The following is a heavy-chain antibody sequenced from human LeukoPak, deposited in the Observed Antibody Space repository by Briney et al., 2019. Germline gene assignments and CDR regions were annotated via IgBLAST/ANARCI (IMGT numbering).Heavy chain of an antibody. D-gene: IGHD6-25*01. J-gene: IGHJ4*02. V-gene: IGHV4-39*01. CDR3: ARQLPTAAADTRGYFDY. Sequence: PSETLSLTCTVSFDSISPISSSTYYWGWIRQAPGKGLEWIGSLYYGENAHYNPSLKSRATLYVDTSNNQFSLKLTSVTAADAAVYFCARQLPTAAADTRGYFDYWGQGAVVTVSS. CDR2: LYYGENA. CDR1: FDSISPISSSTYY.